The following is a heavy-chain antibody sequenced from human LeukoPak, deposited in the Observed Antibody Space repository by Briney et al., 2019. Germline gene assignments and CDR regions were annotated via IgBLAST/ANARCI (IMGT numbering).Heavy chain of an antibody. V-gene: IGHV4-59*08. J-gene: IGHJ4*02. CDR3: ARLIGSSTVADY. D-gene: IGHD1-14*01. Sequence: SETLSLTCTVTGGSISSYFWSWIRQPPGKGLEWIGYIYYTGSTTYNPSLKSRVTISVDTSKNQFFLKLGSVTAADTAVYYCARLIGSSTVADYWGQGTLVTVSS. CDR2: IYYTGST. CDR1: GGSISSYF.